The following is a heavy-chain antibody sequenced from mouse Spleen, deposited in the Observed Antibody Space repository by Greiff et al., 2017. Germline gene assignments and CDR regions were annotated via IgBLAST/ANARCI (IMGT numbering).Heavy chain of an antibody. D-gene: IGHD1-1*01. CDR3: ARLGSTTVVDY. CDR2: IDPSDSYT. J-gene: IGHJ2*01. V-gene: IGHV1-69*01. Sequence: QVQLQQSGAELVMPGASVKLSCKASGYTFTSYWMHWVKQRPGQGLEWIGEIDPSDSYTNYNQKFKGKATLTVDKSSSTAYMQLSSLTSEDSAVYYCARLGSTTVVDYWGQGTTLTVSS. CDR1: GYTFTSYW.